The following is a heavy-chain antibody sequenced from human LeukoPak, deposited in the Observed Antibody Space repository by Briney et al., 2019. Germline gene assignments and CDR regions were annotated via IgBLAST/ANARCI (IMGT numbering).Heavy chain of an antibody. CDR1: GYTFTCYY. J-gene: IGHJ4*02. Sequence: GASVKVSCKASGYTFTCYYVHWVRQAPGQGLEWMGWINPNSGGTNYAQKFQGRVTMTRDTSISTAYMELSRLRSDDTAVYYCARIEGDYYGSGSEFDYWGQGTLVTVSS. D-gene: IGHD3-10*01. V-gene: IGHV1-2*02. CDR3: ARIEGDYYGSGSEFDY. CDR2: INPNSGGT.